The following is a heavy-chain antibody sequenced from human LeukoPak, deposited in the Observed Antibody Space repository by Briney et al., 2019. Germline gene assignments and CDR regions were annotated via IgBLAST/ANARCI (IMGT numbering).Heavy chain of an antibody. CDR3: AKGGDGSYYSRADC. J-gene: IGHJ4*02. CDR2: IGGSASGT. D-gene: IGHD2-15*01. V-gene: IGHV3-23*01. CDR1: GFTFSNAW. Sequence: GGSLRLSCAASGFTFSNAWMSWVRQAPGKGLEWVSTIGGSASGTFYSDSVKGRFTISRDNSKNTLYLQMNSLRAEDTAVYYCAKGGDGSYYSRADCWGQGTLVTVSS.